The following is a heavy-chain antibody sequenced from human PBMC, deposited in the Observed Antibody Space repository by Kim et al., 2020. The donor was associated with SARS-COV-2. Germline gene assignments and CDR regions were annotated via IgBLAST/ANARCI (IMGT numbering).Heavy chain of an antibody. J-gene: IGHJ4*02. Sequence: ARKFQGRVTMTRDTSTSTVYMELSSLRSEDTAVYYCARAVAAAGRGSFDYWGQGTLVTVSS. CDR3: ARAVAAAGRGSFDY. V-gene: IGHV1-46*01. D-gene: IGHD6-13*01.